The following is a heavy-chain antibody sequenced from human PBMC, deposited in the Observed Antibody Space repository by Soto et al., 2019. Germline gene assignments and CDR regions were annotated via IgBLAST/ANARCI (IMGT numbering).Heavy chain of an antibody. Sequence: GGSLRLSCAASGFTFSSYSMNWVRQAPGKGLEWVSYISGSGGSTYYADSVKGRFTISRDNSKNTLYLQMNSLRAEDTAVYYCAKPDCSGGSCYPPQVYYGMDVWGQGTTVTVSS. V-gene: IGHV3-23*01. D-gene: IGHD2-15*01. CDR3: AKPDCSGGSCYPPQVYYGMDV. J-gene: IGHJ6*02. CDR1: GFTFSSYS. CDR2: ISGSGGST.